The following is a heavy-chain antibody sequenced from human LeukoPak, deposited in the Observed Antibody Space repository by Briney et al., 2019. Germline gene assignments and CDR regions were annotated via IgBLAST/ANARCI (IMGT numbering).Heavy chain of an antibody. V-gene: IGHV3-53*01. CDR2: IYSGGST. CDR1: GFTVSSNY. CDR3: ATPTRSSCYCSDAFDI. D-gene: IGHD3-22*01. J-gene: IGHJ3*02. Sequence: GGSLRLSCAASGFTVSSNYMSWVRQAPGKGLEWVSVIYSGGSTYYADSVKGRFTISRDNSKNTLYLQMNSLRAEDTAVYYCATPTRSSCYCSDAFDIWGQGTMVTVSS.